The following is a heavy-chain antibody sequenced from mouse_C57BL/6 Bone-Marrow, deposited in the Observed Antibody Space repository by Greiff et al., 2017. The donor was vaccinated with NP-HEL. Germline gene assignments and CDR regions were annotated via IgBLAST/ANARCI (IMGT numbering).Heavy chain of an antibody. D-gene: IGHD2-3*01. CDR3: ARKWLLWFAY. CDR2: IWRGGCT. V-gene: IGHV2-2*01. CDR1: VFSFPRYF. J-gene: IGHJ3*01. Sequence: PCLVPPSPCLSISFPFSVFSFPRYFVHFFRPSPGKFLYWLGVIWRGGCTDYYAAFISRLSISKDNSKSQVFFKMNSLQADDTAIYYCARKWLLWFAYWGQGTLVTVSA.